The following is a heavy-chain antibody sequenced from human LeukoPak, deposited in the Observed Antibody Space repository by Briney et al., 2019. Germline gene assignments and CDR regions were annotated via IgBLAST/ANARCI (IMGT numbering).Heavy chain of an antibody. CDR3: ARDSEGLRYYDSSGYYYGLENDY. D-gene: IGHD3-22*01. CDR1: GFTFSTHD. CDR2: IRYDGSHE. J-gene: IGHJ4*02. V-gene: IGHV3-30*02. Sequence: GGSLRLSCGASGFTFSTHDMHWVRQAPGKGLEWVAFIRYDGSHEYYADSVKGRFTISRDNSKNTLYLQMNSLRAEDTAVYYCARDSEGLRYYDSSGYYYGLENDYWGQGTLVTVSS.